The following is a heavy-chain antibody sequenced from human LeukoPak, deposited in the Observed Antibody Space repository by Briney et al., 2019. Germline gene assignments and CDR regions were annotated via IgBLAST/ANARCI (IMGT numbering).Heavy chain of an antibody. CDR3: ARGGGGNSGEYWFDP. D-gene: IGHD4-23*01. CDR2: IYYTGTT. Sequence: SQTLSFTFTVSGGSITSGTSYWSWIRQHPGNGLEWIGYIYYTGTTYYNPSLKSRVTISVDTSKNQFSLKLSSVTAADTAVYYCARGGGGNSGEYWFDPWGQGTLVTVSS. J-gene: IGHJ5*02. V-gene: IGHV4-31*03. CDR1: GGSITSGTSY.